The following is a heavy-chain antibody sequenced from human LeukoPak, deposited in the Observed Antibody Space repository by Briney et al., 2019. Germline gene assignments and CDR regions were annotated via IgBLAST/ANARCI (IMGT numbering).Heavy chain of an antibody. J-gene: IGHJ4*02. CDR2: IYYSGST. V-gene: IGHV4-31*03. Sequence: SQTLSLTCTVSGGSISSGGYYWSWIRQHPGKGLEWIGYIYYSGSTYYNPSLKSRVTISVDTSKNQFSLKLSSVTAADTAMYYCARYEASMVPKYFDYWGQGTLVTVSS. D-gene: IGHD4/OR15-4a*01. CDR3: ARYEASMVPKYFDY. CDR1: GGSISSGGYY.